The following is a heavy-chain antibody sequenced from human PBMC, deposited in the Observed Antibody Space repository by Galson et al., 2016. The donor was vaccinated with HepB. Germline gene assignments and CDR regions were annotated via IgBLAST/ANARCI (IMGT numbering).Heavy chain of an antibody. D-gene: IGHD3-3*01. V-gene: IGHV3-23*01. J-gene: IGHJ4*02. CDR2: ISGTGGNT. Sequence: SLRLSCASPGFTFSNNAMTWVRQAPGQGLEWVSAISGTGGNTYYADSVKGRFTISRENSKNTLYLQMNSLRAEDTAVCHCAKDSSQFWSGYSLSYWGLGTLVTVSS. CDR3: AKDSSQFWSGYSLSY. CDR1: GFTFSNNA.